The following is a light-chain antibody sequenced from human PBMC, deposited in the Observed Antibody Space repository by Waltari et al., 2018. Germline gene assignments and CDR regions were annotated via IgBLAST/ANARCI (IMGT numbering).Light chain of an antibody. CDR1: SSDDGGYNY. CDR2: DVS. V-gene: IGLV2-11*01. J-gene: IGLJ2*01. CDR3: CSYAGSYV. Sequence: QSALTQPRSVSGSPGQSVTISCTGTSSDDGGYNYVSWYQPHPGKAPKLMIYDVSKRPSGVPDRFSGSKSGNTASLTISGLQAEDEADYYCCSYAGSYVFGGGTKLTVL.